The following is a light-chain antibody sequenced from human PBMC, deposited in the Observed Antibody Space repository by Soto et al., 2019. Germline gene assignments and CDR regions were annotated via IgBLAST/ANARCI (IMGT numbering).Light chain of an antibody. CDR2: GAS. CDR3: QEYLNLPFT. Sequence: EIVLTQTPGTLSLSPGERATLSCRASQSVNNYLGWYQQKPGQPPRLLIYGASSRATGIPDRFSGSGSGTDFILTITTLEPEDFAVYYCQEYLNLPFTFGPGTRLDIK. CDR1: QSVNNY. J-gene: IGKJ3*01. V-gene: IGKV3-20*01.